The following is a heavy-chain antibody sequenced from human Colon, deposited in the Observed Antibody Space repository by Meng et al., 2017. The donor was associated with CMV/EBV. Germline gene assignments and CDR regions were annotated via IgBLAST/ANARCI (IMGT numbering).Heavy chain of an antibody. Sequence: SETLSLTCTVSGDSLRSHYWSWIRQPPGKGLEWMGYVYYSGAATYTPSLRSRLSISVDMSRNQVYLTLRSVTAADTAMYFCARGIGHASNNTHDDWGQGTLVTVSS. J-gene: IGHJ4*02. CDR3: ARGIGHASNNTHDD. CDR1: GDSLRSHY. D-gene: IGHD1/OR15-1a*01. CDR2: VYYSGAA. V-gene: IGHV4-59*11.